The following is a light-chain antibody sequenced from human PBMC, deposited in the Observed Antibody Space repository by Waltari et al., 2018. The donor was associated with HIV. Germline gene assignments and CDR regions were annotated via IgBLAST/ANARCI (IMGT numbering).Light chain of an antibody. V-gene: IGKV1-5*03. J-gene: IGKJ1*01. Sequence: IQMTESPSLISASVGDRVTITGRASQSIHHWVAWYQQTPGKAPKVLMFAASTLVDGVPSRFSGSASGTEFNFTITSLQPDDVATYYCHNYATSSHTFGQGTKV. CDR1: QSIHHW. CDR3: HNYATSSHT. CDR2: AAS.